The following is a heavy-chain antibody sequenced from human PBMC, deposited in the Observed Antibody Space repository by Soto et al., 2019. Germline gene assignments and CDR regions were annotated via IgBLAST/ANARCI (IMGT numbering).Heavy chain of an antibody. D-gene: IGHD3-3*01. Sequence: QVQLVESGGGVVQPGRSLRLSCAASGFTFSSYAMHWVRQAPGKGLEWVAVISYDGSNKYYADSVKGRFTISRDNSKNTLYLQMNSLRAEDTAVYYCARDKVFGVVNPYYYYYGMDVWGQGTTVTVSS. CDR1: GFTFSSYA. V-gene: IGHV3-30-3*01. CDR3: ARDKVFGVVNPYYYYYGMDV. CDR2: ISYDGSNK. J-gene: IGHJ6*02.